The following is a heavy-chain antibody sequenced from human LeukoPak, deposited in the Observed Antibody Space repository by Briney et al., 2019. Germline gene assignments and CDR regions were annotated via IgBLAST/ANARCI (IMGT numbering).Heavy chain of an antibody. CDR1: GGTFSSYA. Sequence: SVKVSCKASGGTFSSYAISWVRQAPGQGLEWMGGIIPIFGTANYAQKFQGRVTITADESTGTAYMELSSLRSEDTAVYYCAGAVPRGYSYGYWGYYFDYWGQGTLVTVSS. CDR2: IIPIFGTA. V-gene: IGHV1-69*13. J-gene: IGHJ4*02. D-gene: IGHD5-18*01. CDR3: AGAVPRGYSYGYWGYYFDY.